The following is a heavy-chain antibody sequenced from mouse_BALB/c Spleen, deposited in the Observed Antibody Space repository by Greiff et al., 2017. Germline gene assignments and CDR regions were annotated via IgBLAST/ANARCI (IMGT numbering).Heavy chain of an antibody. CDR3: AREAYDLKGYAMDY. Sequence: VKLLESGPGLVAPSQSLSITCTVSGFSLTSYGVHWVRQPPGKGLEWLGVIWAGGSTNYNSALMSRLSISKDNSKSQVFLKMNSLQTDDTAMYYCAREAYDLKGYAMDYWGQGTSVTVSS. J-gene: IGHJ4*01. CDR2: IWAGGST. V-gene: IGHV2-9*02. CDR1: GFSLTSYG. D-gene: IGHD1-3*01.